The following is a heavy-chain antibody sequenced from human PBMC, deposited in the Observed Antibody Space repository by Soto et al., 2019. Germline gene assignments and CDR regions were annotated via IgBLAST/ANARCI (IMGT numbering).Heavy chain of an antibody. J-gene: IGHJ5*01. V-gene: IGHV1-69*06. CDR1: GYSFSSHA. CDR2: IIPVFGTP. CDR3: ARGGALSTSWYWGDGPDS. D-gene: IGHD6-13*01. Sequence: QVQLEQSGSEVKKSGSSVKVSCKASGYSFSSHAITWVRQAPGQGLEWMGGIIPVFGTPSYAQKFQGRVTISADKSTNTSYLELRSLRSEDTAVYYCARGGALSTSWYWGDGPDSWGHGTQVTVSS.